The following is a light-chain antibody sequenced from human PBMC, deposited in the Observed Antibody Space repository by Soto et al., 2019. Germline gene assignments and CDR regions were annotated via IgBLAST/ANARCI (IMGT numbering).Light chain of an antibody. CDR2: AAS. Sequence: IQLTHSPSSLSSSVGDRVTITCRASQGISSYLAWYQQKPGKAPKLLIKAASRLQTGVPSRFSGSGSGTDFTLTISGLQPDDFATYYCQQLNIDSYPITFGQGTRLELK. CDR1: QGISSY. J-gene: IGKJ5*01. CDR3: QQLNIDSYPIT. V-gene: IGKV1-9*01.